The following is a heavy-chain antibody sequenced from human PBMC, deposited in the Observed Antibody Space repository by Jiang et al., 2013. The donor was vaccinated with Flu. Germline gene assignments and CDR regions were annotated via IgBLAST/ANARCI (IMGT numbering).Heavy chain of an antibody. J-gene: IGHJ4*02. D-gene: IGHD3-22*01. Sequence: LVKPGGSLRLSCAASGFTFSSYSMNWVRQAPGKGLEWVSSISSSSSYIYYADSVKGRFTISRDNAKNSLYLQMNSLRAEDTAVYYCARNYGDSSGYYYVFDYWGQGTLVTVSS. V-gene: IGHV3-21*01. CDR1: GFTFSSYS. CDR2: ISSSSSYI. CDR3: ARNYGDSSGYYYVFDY.